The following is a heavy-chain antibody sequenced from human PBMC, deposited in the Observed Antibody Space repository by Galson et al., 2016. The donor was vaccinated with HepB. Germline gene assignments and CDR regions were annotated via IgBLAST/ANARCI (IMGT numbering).Heavy chain of an antibody. CDR3: ARFTQEWLDRVYYIYY. Sequence: SLRLSCAASGFTFGRYAMSWVRQAPGKGLEWVSAISGDGGSTYYAGSVQGRFTSSRDRSTNTMYLQMNSLRTDDTAVYYCARFTQEWLDRVYYIYYWGQGTTVTVSS. V-gene: IGHV3-23*01. CDR1: GFTFGRYA. CDR2: ISGDGGST. D-gene: IGHD6-19*01. J-gene: IGHJ4*02.